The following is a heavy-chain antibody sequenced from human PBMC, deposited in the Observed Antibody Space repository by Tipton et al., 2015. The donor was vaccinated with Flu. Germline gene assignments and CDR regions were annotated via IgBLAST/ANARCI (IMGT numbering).Heavy chain of an antibody. Sequence: LRLSCSVSGSSIGGSYCWGWIRQPPRKELQWIGNICPGSMYYNPSLKSRLTLSLDTSRIQFSLRLNSVTAADTAVYYCAKRDYSNYVSDAKNWLQSCGRGTLVTVSS. J-gene: IGHJ5*01. CDR2: ICPGSM. D-gene: IGHD4-11*01. CDR1: GSSIGGSYC. V-gene: IGHV4-38-2*01. CDR3: AKRDYSNYVSDAKNWLQS.